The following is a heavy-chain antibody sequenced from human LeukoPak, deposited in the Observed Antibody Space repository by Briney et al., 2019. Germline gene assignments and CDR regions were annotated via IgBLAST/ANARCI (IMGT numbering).Heavy chain of an antibody. CDR2: ISSSSTYI. Sequence: PGGSLRLSCAASGFTFSTYTMNWVRQAPGEGLEWVSSISSSSTYIYYADSVKGRFTISRDNAKNSLYLHMNSLRAEDTAVYYCASDIAAPGYFDYWGQGTLVTVPS. D-gene: IGHD6-13*01. V-gene: IGHV3-21*01. CDR3: ASDIAAPGYFDY. CDR1: GFTFSTYT. J-gene: IGHJ4*02.